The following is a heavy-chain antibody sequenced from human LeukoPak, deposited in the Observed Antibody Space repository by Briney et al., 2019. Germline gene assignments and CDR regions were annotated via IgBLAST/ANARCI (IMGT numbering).Heavy chain of an antibody. CDR3: AKAPYYDDSSGYSPSDY. J-gene: IGHJ4*02. CDR1: GFPFDHYG. D-gene: IGHD3-22*01. Sequence: GGSLTLSCAASGFPFDHYGMSWVRQAPGKGLEWVSGINWNGGSIGYADSVKGRFTISRDNAKNSLYLQMNSLRAEGTALCYCAKAPYYDDSSGYSPSDYWGQGTLVTVSS. CDR2: INWNGGSI. V-gene: IGHV3-20*04.